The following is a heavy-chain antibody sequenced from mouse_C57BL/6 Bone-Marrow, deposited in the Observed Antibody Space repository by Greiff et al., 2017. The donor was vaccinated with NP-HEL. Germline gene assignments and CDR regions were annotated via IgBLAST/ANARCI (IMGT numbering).Heavy chain of an antibody. V-gene: IGHV1-64*01. Sequence: QVQLQQPGAELVQPGASVRLSCKASGYTFTSYWMHWVKQRPGQGLEWIGMIHPNSGSTNYNEKFKSKATLTVDKSSSTADMQLSSLTSEDSAVYYCASNFYFDYWGQGTTLTVSS. CDR3: ASNFYFDY. CDR2: IHPNSGST. J-gene: IGHJ2*01. D-gene: IGHD1-3*01. CDR1: GYTFTSYW.